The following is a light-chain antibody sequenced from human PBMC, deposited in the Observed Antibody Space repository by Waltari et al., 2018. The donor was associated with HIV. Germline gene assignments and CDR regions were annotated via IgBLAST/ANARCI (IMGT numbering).Light chain of an antibody. CDR3: QQSYSSVST. CDR1: QSIDSY. Sequence: DIQMTQSPSSLSASLGDRVTITCRASQSIDSYLNWYQQRPGEAPKLLIYAASNLQSGVPSRFSGRGSGTDFTLTISSLQPEDFATYFCQQSYSSVSTFGQGTKL. V-gene: IGKV1-39*01. CDR2: AAS. J-gene: IGKJ2*01.